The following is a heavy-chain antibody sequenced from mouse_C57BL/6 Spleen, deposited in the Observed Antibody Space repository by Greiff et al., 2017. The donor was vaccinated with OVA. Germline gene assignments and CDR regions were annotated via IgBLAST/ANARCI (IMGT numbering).Heavy chain of an antibody. D-gene: IGHD3-3*01. CDR3: ARWNGTEVDY. Sequence: QVHVKQSGAELARPGASVKLSCKASGYTFTSYGISWVKQRTGQGLEWIGEIYPRSGNTYYNEKFKGKATLTADKSSSTAYMELRSLTSEDSAVYFCARWNGTEVDYWGQGTTLTVSS. J-gene: IGHJ2*01. CDR1: GYTFTSYG. CDR2: IYPRSGNT. V-gene: IGHV1-81*01.